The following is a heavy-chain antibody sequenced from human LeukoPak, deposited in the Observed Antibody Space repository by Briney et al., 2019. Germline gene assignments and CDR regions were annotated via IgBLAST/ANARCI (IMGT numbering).Heavy chain of an antibody. Sequence: GGSLRLSCAASGFTFSSYGMNWVRQAPGKGLEWVSSISSSSSYIYYADSVKGRFTISRDNAKNSLYLQMNSLRAEDTAVYYCASNVLLSAVGNKDFDYWGQGTLVTVSS. J-gene: IGHJ4*02. CDR2: ISSSSSYI. V-gene: IGHV3-21*01. CDR3: ASNVLLSAVGNKDFDY. D-gene: IGHD3-10*01. CDR1: GFTFSSYG.